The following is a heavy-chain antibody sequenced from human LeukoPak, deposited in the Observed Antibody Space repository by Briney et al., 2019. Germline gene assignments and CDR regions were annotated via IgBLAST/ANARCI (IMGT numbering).Heavy chain of an antibody. V-gene: IGHV1-69*04. CDR3: ARGEWGGGQFDY. CDR1: GGTFSSYA. J-gene: IGHJ4*02. Sequence: SVKVSCKASGGTFSSYAISWVRQAPGQGLEWMGRIIPILGIANYAQKFQGRVTITADKSTSTAYMELSSLRSEDTAVYYCARGEWGGGQFDYWGQGTLVTVSS. D-gene: IGHD2-15*01. CDR2: IIPILGIA.